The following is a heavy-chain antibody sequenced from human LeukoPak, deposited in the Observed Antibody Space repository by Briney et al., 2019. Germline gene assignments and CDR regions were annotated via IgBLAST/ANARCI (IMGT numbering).Heavy chain of an antibody. CDR2: IRGSGDST. D-gene: IGHD4-17*01. CDR3: AKGGGDYPHWYFDL. Sequence: GGSLRLSCAASGLTFSSYAMTWVRQAPGKGLEWVSAIRGSGDSTYYADSVKGRFTISRDNSKNTLFLQMSSLRVEDTAVYYCAKGGGDYPHWYFDLWGRGTLVTVSS. V-gene: IGHV3-23*01. J-gene: IGHJ2*01. CDR1: GLTFSSYA.